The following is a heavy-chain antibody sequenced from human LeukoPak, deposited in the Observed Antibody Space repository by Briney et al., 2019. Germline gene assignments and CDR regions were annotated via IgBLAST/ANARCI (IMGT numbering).Heavy chain of an antibody. Sequence: PGGSLRLSCAASGFTLSSYAMHWVRQAPGKGLEWVAVISYDGSNKYYADSVKGRFTISRDNSKNTLYLQMNSLRAEDTAVYYCAKRIFGVVIIHDYGMDVWGQGTTVTVSS. V-gene: IGHV3-30*04. J-gene: IGHJ6*02. CDR3: AKRIFGVVIIHDYGMDV. D-gene: IGHD3-3*01. CDR1: GFTLSSYA. CDR2: ISYDGSNK.